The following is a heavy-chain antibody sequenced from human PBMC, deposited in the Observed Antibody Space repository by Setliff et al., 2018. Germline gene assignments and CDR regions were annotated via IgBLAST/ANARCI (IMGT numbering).Heavy chain of an antibody. CDR1: GYTFTDYG. J-gene: IGHJ4*02. CDR3: ERLVRYCSTTSCQRTSGDDF. V-gene: IGHV1-18*01. Sequence: ASVKVFCKASGYTFTDYGISWVRQAPGQGLEWMGWISPYTGNTFYAPQFQGRVIMTTDTSAKTAYMDLRSLRSDDTAVYYCERLVRYCSTTSCQRTSGDDFWGLGTLVTVSS. CDR2: ISPYTGNT. D-gene: IGHD2-2*01.